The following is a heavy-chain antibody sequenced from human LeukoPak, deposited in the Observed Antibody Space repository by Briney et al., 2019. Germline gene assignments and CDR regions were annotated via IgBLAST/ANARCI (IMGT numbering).Heavy chain of an antibody. Sequence: GGSLRLSCAASGFTFSSYSMNWVRQAPGKGLEWVSSISISSSDIYYADSVKGRFTISRDNAKNSLYLQMNSLRAEDTAVYYCAKDFQFLWFGESWGQGTLVTVSS. J-gene: IGHJ5*02. V-gene: IGHV3-21*01. CDR2: ISISSSDI. D-gene: IGHD3-10*01. CDR1: GFTFSSYS. CDR3: AKDFQFLWFGES.